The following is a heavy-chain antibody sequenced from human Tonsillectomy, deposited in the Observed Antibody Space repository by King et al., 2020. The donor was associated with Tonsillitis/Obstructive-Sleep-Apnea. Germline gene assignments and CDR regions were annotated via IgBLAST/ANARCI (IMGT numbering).Heavy chain of an antibody. J-gene: IGHJ4*02. V-gene: IGHV3-30*18. Sequence: VQLVESGGGVVQPGRSLRLSCAASGFTFSSYGMHWVRQAPGKGLEWVAVISYDGSNTYYADSVKGRFTISRDNSKNTVYLQMNSLRAEDTAVYYCAKGSIDDYGDEDFDTWGQGTLVTVSS. CDR1: GFTFSSYG. D-gene: IGHD4-17*01. CDR3: AKGSIDDYGDEDFDT. CDR2: ISYDGSNT.